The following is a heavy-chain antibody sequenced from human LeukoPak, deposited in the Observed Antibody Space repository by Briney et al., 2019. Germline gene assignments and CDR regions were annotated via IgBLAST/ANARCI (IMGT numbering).Heavy chain of an antibody. V-gene: IGHV1-46*01. Sequence: GGSLRLSCAASGFTFTSYYMHWVRQAPGQGLEWMGIINPSGGSTSYAQKFQGRVTMTRDTSTSTVYMELSSLRSEDTAVYYCARGPLDGDWAGYYFDYWGQGTLVTVSS. J-gene: IGHJ4*02. CDR3: ARGPLDGDWAGYYFDY. CDR1: GFTFTSYY. CDR2: INPSGGST. D-gene: IGHD4-17*01.